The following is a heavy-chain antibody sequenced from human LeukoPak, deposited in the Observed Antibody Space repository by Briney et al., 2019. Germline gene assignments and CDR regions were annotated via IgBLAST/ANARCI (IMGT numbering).Heavy chain of an antibody. Sequence: PGGSLRLSCAASGFTFSNYAMSWVRQAPGKGLEWVSAISGSGDSTYYADSVKGRFTISGDNSKNTLYLQVNSLRSEDTAVYYCAKDGVIGWADMDVWGKGRTVAVSS. J-gene: IGHJ6*03. CDR2: ISGSGDST. D-gene: IGHD6-19*01. CDR1: GFTFSNYA. V-gene: IGHV3-23*01. CDR3: AKDGVIGWADMDV.